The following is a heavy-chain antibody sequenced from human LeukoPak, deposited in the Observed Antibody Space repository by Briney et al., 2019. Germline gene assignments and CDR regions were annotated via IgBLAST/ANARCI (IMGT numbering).Heavy chain of an antibody. J-gene: IGHJ5*02. CDR3: ANHPFGGVIATNWFDP. CDR2: ISGSGGST. V-gene: IGHV3-23*01. Sequence: GGSLRLSCAASGFTFSSYAMSWVRQAPGKGLEWVSAISGSGGSTYYADSVKGRFIISRDNSKNTLYLQMNSLRAEDTAVYYCANHPFGGVIATNWFDPWGQGPWSPSPQ. CDR1: GFTFSSYA. D-gene: IGHD3-16*02.